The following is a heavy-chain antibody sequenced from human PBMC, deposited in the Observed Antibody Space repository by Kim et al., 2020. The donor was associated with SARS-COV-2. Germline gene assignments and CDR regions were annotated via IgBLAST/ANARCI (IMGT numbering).Heavy chain of an antibody. CDR3: AREYSSGWYVDY. D-gene: IGHD6-19*01. V-gene: IGHV1-3*01. Sequence: KYSQKFQGRVTFTRDTSATTAYLELSCLRSEDTAVYYCAREYSSGWYVDYWGQGTLVAVSS. J-gene: IGHJ4*02.